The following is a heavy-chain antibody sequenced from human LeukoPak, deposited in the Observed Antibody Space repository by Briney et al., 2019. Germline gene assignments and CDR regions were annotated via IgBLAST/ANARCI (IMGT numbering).Heavy chain of an antibody. D-gene: IGHD3-10*01. J-gene: IGHJ4*02. CDR2: IRYDGSNK. V-gene: IGHV3-30*02. CDR1: GFTFSSYG. CDR3: AKSGGNYYGSRIDY. Sequence: GAPLLPCCAASGFTFSSYGKYCVRQAPGRGLGWSAFIRYDGSNKYYESSVKRRFTISGDNSKNTLYLQMNSLRAQDRSVYYCAKSGGNYYGSRIDYWGRGTLVTVSS.